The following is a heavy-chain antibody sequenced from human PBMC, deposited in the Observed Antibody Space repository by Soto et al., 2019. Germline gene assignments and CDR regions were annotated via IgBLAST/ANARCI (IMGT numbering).Heavy chain of an antibody. V-gene: IGHV1-69*12. CDR2: IIPIFGTA. J-gene: IGHJ4*02. D-gene: IGHD6-6*01. Sequence: QVQLVQSGAEVKKPGSSVKVSCKASGGTFSSYAISWVRQAPGQGLEWMGGIIPIFGTANYAQKFQGRVTFNADESTSTAYMEVSSLRSEDTAVYYCASPRQLVHVYDYWGQGTLVTVSS. CDR3: ASPRQLVHVYDY. CDR1: GGTFSSYA.